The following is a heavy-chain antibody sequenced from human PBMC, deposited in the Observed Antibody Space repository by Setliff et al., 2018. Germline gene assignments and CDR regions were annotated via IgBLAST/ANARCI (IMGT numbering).Heavy chain of an antibody. Sequence: SETLSLTCTVSGGSISSGDYYWSWIRQPPGKGLEWIGYIYSSGSTYYNPSLKSRVSISVDTSKNQFSQKLSSVTAADTAVYYCARESRYYYDNLGTLDYWGQGTLVTVSS. CDR3: ARESRYYYDNLGTLDY. V-gene: IGHV4-30-4*08. CDR2: IYSSGST. J-gene: IGHJ4*02. CDR1: GGSISSGDYY. D-gene: IGHD3-22*01.